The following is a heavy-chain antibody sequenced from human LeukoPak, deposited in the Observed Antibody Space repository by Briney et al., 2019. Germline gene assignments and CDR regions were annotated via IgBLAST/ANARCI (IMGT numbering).Heavy chain of an antibody. D-gene: IGHD6-13*01. CDR1: GGSISSYY. CDR3: ARSYGIAELDY. CDR2: IYYSGST. Sequence: SETLSLTCTVSGGSISSYYWSWIRQPPGKGLEWIGYIYYSGSTNYNPSFKSRVTISVDTSKNQFSLKLSSVTAADTAVYYCARSYGIAELDYWGQGTLVTVSS. V-gene: IGHV4-59*01. J-gene: IGHJ4*02.